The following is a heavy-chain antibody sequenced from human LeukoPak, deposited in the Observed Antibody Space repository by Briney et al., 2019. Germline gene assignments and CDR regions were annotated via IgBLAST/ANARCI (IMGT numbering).Heavy chain of an antibody. CDR2: IIPIFGTA. CDR3: ARAGQEWFGELGFDQ. CDR1: GGTFSSYA. Sequence: SVKVSCKASGGTFSSYAISWVRQAPGQGLEWMGGIIPIFGTANYAQKFQGRVTITADKSTSTAYMELSSLRSEDTAVYYCARAGQEWFGELGFDQWGQGTLVIVSS. V-gene: IGHV1-69*06. D-gene: IGHD3-10*01. J-gene: IGHJ4*02.